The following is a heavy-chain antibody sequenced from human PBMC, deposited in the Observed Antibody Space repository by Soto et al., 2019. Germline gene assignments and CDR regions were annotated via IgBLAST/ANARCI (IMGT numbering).Heavy chain of an antibody. V-gene: IGHV1-18*01. Sequence: QVHLVQSGVEVKTPGASVKVSCQASGYTFFTYDISWVRQAPGQGLGWMGWMSTYSGDTKYAQKFQGRVTMTRDTSTTTAYLELRSLRSDDAAVYYCARHHGPTASENWFDPWGQGTLVTVSS. D-gene: IGHD4-17*01. CDR2: MSTYSGDT. J-gene: IGHJ5*02. CDR3: ARHHGPTASENWFDP. CDR1: GYTFFTYD.